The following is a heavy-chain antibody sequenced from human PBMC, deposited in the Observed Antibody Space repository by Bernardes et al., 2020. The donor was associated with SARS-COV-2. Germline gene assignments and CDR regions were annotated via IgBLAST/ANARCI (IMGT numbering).Heavy chain of an antibody. Sequence: GGSLSLSCEASGFTFSNYWMSWVRQAPGKGLEWVANIKQDASDKYYVDSVKGRFTISRDNAKNSLYLQMNSLRAEDTAVYFCARDGDGYFDYWGQGTLVTVSS. D-gene: IGHD2-21*01. CDR1: GFTFSNYW. V-gene: IGHV3-7*01. CDR2: IKQDASDK. CDR3: ARDGDGYFDY. J-gene: IGHJ4*02.